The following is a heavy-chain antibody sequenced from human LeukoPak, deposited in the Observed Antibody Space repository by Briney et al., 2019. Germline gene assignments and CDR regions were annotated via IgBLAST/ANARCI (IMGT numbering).Heavy chain of an antibody. D-gene: IGHD6-6*01. CDR1: GRSISSYY. CDR2: IYYSGST. J-gene: IGHJ6*03. V-gene: IGHV4-59*01. CDR3: ARVGIAARPGYMDV. Sequence: SETLSLTCTVSGRSISSYYWSWIRQPPGKGLEWIGYIYYSGSTNYNPSLKSRVTISVDTSKNQFSLKLSSVTAADTAVYYCARVGIAARPGYMDVWGKGTTVTVSS.